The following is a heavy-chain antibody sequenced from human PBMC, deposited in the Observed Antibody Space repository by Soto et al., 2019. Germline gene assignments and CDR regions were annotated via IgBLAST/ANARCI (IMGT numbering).Heavy chain of an antibody. Sequence: ASVKVSCKASGYTFTSYDINWVRQATGQGLEWMGWMNPNSGNTGYAQKFQGRVTMTRNTSISTAYMELSSLRSEDTAVYYCARGPRFLEWSPRAFDIWGQGTMVTVSS. J-gene: IGHJ3*02. CDR2: MNPNSGNT. V-gene: IGHV1-8*01. CDR1: GYTFTSYD. D-gene: IGHD3-3*01. CDR3: ARGPRFLEWSPRAFDI.